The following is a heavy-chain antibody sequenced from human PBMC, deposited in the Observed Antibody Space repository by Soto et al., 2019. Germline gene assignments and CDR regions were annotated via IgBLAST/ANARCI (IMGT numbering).Heavy chain of an antibody. D-gene: IGHD2-21*02. V-gene: IGHV3-11*06. CDR1: GFTFSDYY. CDR2: ISSSSSYT. CDR3: ARGPGLFNCGGDCRTLDY. J-gene: IGHJ4*02. Sequence: QVQLVEAGGGLVKPGGSLRLSCAASGFTFSDYYITWIRQAPGKAVEWVSYISSSSSYTNYADSVTGLFTISRDSAKNSLYLQRNSLRAEDTVVYYCARGPGLFNCGGDCRTLDYWGERTLVTVSS.